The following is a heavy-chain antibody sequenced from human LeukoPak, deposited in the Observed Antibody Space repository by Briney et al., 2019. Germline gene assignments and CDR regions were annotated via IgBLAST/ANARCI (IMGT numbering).Heavy chain of an antibody. CDR1: GYTFTSYG. CDR2: ISAYNGNT. J-gene: IGHJ4*02. Sequence: ASVKVSCKASGYTFTSYGISWVRQAPGQGLEWMGWISAYNGNTNYAQKLQGRVTMTRNTSISTAYMELSSLRSEDTAVYYCARAFRNRVSPNYWGQGTLVTVSS. CDR3: ARAFRNRVSPNY. D-gene: IGHD6-13*01. V-gene: IGHV1-18*04.